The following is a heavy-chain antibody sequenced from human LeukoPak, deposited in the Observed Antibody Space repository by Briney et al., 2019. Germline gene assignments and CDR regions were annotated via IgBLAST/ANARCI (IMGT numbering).Heavy chain of an antibody. V-gene: IGHV3-73*01. D-gene: IGHD3-16*01. CDR1: GFTFSDSA. CDR2: IRGKGYSYPP. J-gene: IGHJ5*02. CDR3: TVPQSGGNWFDP. Sequence: PGGSLRLSCAASGFTFSDSAIQWVRQASGEGLEWVGRIRGKGYSYPPAYAAAVKCTFTISRDDSKTTAYLQMNSLKAEDTALYYCTVPQSGGNWFDPWGPGTLVTVSS.